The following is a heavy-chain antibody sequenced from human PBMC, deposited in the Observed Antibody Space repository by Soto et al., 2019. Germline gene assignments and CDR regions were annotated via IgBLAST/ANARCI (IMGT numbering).Heavy chain of an antibody. CDR3: ARQKAWTGEWLSLYAPGMDV. Sequence: QVQLVESGGGLVKPGGSLRLSCAASGFTFSDYYMSWIRQAPGKGLEWVSHISSSGSTIYYADSVKGRFTISRDNAKNSLYLQMNSLRAEDTAVYYCARQKAWTGEWLSLYAPGMDVWGQGTTVTFSS. CDR1: GFTFSDYY. V-gene: IGHV3-11*01. J-gene: IGHJ6*02. D-gene: IGHD3-22*01. CDR2: ISSSGSTI.